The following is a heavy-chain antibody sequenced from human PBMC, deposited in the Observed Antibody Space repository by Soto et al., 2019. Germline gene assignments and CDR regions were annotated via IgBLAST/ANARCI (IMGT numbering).Heavy chain of an antibody. V-gene: IGHV3-33*01. J-gene: IGHJ3*02. CDR3: ARDVTRVAGGAFDI. CDR2: IWYAGSNK. D-gene: IGHD6-19*01. Sequence: QVQLVESGGGVVQPGGSLRLSCAASGFTFSSYGMHWVRQAPGKGLEWVAVIWYAGSNKYYADSVKGRFTISRDNSKNTLYLQINSLRAEDTAVYYCARDVTRVAGGAFDIWGQGTMVTVSS. CDR1: GFTFSSYG.